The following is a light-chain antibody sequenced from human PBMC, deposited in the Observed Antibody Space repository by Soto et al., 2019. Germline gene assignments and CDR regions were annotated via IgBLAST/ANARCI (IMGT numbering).Light chain of an antibody. CDR1: SSNIGSNY. V-gene: IGLV1-47*01. CDR2: RNN. CDR3: TTWDDSLSGRV. Sequence: QAVVTQPPSASGTPGQRVTISCSGSSSNIGSNYVYWYQQLPGTAPKLLIYRNNQRPSGVPDRFSGSKSGTSASLAISGLRSDDEADYYCTTWDDSLSGRVFGGGTQLTVL. J-gene: IGLJ3*02.